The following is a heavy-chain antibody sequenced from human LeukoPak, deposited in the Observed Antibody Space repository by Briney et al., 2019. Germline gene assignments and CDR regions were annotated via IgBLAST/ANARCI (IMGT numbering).Heavy chain of an antibody. Sequence: ASVKGSCKASGYTFTSYDINWVRQATGQGLEWMGWMNPNSGNTGYAQKFQGRVTMTRNTSISTAYMELSSLRSEDTAVYYCARGPSIAAAGFFDYCGQGTLVTVSS. CDR1: GYTFTSYD. J-gene: IGHJ4*02. CDR3: ARGPSIAAAGFFDY. V-gene: IGHV1-8*01. CDR2: MNPNSGNT. D-gene: IGHD6-13*01.